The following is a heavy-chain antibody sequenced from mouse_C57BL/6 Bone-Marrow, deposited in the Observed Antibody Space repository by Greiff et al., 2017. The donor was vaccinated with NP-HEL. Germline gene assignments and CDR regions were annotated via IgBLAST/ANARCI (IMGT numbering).Heavy chain of an antibody. CDR3: TYDGYFAMDY. J-gene: IGHJ4*01. Sequence: EVQGVESGGGLVQPGGSMKLSCVASGFTFSNYWMNWVRQSPEKGLEWVAQIRLKSDNYATHYAETVKGRFTISRDDSKSSVDLQRNNLRAEDTGIYYCTYDGYFAMDYWGQGTSVTVSS. CDR1: GFTFSNYW. D-gene: IGHD2-3*01. V-gene: IGHV6-3*01. CDR2: IRLKSDNYAT.